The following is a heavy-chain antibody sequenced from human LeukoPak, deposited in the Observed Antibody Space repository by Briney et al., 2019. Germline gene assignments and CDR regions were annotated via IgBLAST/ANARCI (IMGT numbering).Heavy chain of an antibody. J-gene: IGHJ4*02. CDR3: ARDSRRPFNYYDFWSGYYGLDY. CDR1: GFTFSSYA. D-gene: IGHD3-3*01. CDR2: IKQDGSEK. Sequence: PGGSLRLSCAASGFTFSSYAMPWVRQAPGKGLEWVANIKQDGSEKYYVDSVKGRFTISRDNAKNSLYLQMNSLRAEDTAVYYCARDSRRPFNYYDFWSGYYGLDYWGQGTLVTLSS. V-gene: IGHV3-7*01.